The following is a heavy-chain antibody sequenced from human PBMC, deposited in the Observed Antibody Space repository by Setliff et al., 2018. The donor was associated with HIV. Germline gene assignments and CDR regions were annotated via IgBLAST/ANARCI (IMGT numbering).Heavy chain of an antibody. D-gene: IGHD3-22*01. Sequence: AASVKVSCKTSGYMFIAYGMSWVRQAPGQGLEWMGWINPNSGGTNYEQKFQGRVTMTRDTSISTAYMELSRLRSDDTAVYYCARDRPDYYYDSSGFPIDYWGQGTLVTVSS. V-gene: IGHV1-2*02. CDR1: GYMFIAYG. CDR2: INPNSGGT. CDR3: ARDRPDYYYDSSGFPIDY. J-gene: IGHJ4*02.